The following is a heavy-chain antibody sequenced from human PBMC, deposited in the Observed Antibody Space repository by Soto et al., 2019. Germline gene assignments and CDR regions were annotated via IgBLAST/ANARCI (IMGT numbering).Heavy chain of an antibody. J-gene: IGHJ4*02. CDR1: GGSFSGYY. Sequence: SETLSLTCAVYGGSFSGYYWSWIRQPPGKGLEWIGEINHSGSTNYNPSLKSRVTISVDTSKNQFSLKLSSVTAADTAVYYCAISRDSNDLYDYWGQGTLVTVSS. V-gene: IGHV4-34*01. CDR3: AISRDSNDLYDY. D-gene: IGHD4-4*01. CDR2: INHSGST.